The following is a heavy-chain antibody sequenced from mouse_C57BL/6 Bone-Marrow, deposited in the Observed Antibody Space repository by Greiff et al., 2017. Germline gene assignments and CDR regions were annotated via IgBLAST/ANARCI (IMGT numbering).Heavy chain of an antibody. J-gene: IGHJ4*01. V-gene: IGHV1-69*01. Sequence: QVQLQQPGAELVMPGASVKLSCTASGYTFTSYWMHWVKQRPGQGLEWIGEIDPSDSYTNYNQKFKGKSTLTVDKSSSTAYMQLSSLTSEDSAVYYCAREEASYYSNYVDAMDYWGQGTSVTVSS. D-gene: IGHD2-5*01. CDR2: IDPSDSYT. CDR1: GYTFTSYW. CDR3: AREEASYYSNYVDAMDY.